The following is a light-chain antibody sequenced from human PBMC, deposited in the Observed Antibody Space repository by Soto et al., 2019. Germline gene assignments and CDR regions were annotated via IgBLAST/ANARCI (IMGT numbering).Light chain of an antibody. J-gene: IGKJ1*01. CDR1: QSLNNNY. V-gene: IGKV3-20*01. CDR3: HQNSISQET. Sequence: EIVLTQSPGTLSLSPGERATLSCRASQSLNNNYLAWHQQKPGQAPRLLIHGASTRATGIPDRFSGSGSGTNFTFTISRPEPEDYTVYYCHQNSISQETFGQGTKVEIQ. CDR2: GAS.